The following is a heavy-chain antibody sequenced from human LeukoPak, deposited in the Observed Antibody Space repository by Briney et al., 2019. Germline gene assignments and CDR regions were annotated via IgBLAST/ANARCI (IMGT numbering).Heavy chain of an antibody. V-gene: IGHV3-43*02. D-gene: IGHD6-13*01. Sequence: PGGSLRLSCAASGFTFDDYAMHWVRQAPGKGLEWVSLISGDGGSTYYADSVKGRFTISRDNSKNTPYLQMNSLRGEDTAVYYCAKVKAHSSSWYWFDPWGQGTLVTVSS. CDR3: AKVKAHSSSWYWFDP. CDR2: ISGDGGST. CDR1: GFTFDDYA. J-gene: IGHJ5*02.